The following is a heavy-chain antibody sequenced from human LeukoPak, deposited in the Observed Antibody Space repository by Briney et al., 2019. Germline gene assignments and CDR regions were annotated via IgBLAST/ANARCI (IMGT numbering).Heavy chain of an antibody. CDR1: GGSISSSSYY. CDR2: IYYSGST. D-gene: IGHD4-17*01. J-gene: IGHJ4*02. V-gene: IGHV4-39*01. Sequence: SETLSLTCTVSGGSISSSSYYWGWIRQPPRKGLEWIGSIYYSGSTYYNPSLKSRVTISVDTSKNQFSLKLSSVTAADTAVYYCARLWSTVTTPYYFDYWGQGTLVTVSS. CDR3: ARLWSTVTTPYYFDY.